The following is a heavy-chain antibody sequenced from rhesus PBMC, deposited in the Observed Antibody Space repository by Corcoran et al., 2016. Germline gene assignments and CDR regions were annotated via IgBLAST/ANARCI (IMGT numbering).Heavy chain of an antibody. CDR1: GCSISRITW. Sequence: QVQLQESGPAVVKPSETLSLTCAVSGCSISRITWWSWIRQSPGQGRERIGGIYGSDGNTADKTSLNNRITISIDTPKNQFSLKLSSVTAADTAVYYCARHYGNYNWYFDLWGPGTPITISS. V-gene: IGHV4-93*02. CDR2: IYGSDGNT. J-gene: IGHJ2*01. CDR3: ARHYGNYNWYFDL. D-gene: IGHD4-35*01.